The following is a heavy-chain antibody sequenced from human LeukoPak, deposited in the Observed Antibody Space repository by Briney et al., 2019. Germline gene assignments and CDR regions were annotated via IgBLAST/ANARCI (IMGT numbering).Heavy chain of an antibody. V-gene: IGHV3-23*01. CDR3: AKGEDGIAVAGPDY. Sequence: PGGSLRLSCAASGFTFSSYWVSWVRQAPGKGLEWVSAISGSGGSTYYADSVKGRFTISRDNSKNTLYLQMNSLRAEDTAVYYCAKGEDGIAVAGPDYWGQGTLVTVSS. CDR2: ISGSGGST. J-gene: IGHJ4*02. CDR1: GFTFSSYW. D-gene: IGHD6-19*01.